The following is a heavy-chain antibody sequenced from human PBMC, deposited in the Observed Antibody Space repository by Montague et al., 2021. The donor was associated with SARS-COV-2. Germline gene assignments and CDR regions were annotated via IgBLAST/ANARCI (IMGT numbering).Heavy chain of an antibody. D-gene: IGHD6-19*01. V-gene: IGHV4-4*07. J-gene: IGHJ4*02. CDR3: ARGGHPTTAGWYFFDS. Sequence: SETLSLTCTVSGGSINYYYWHWLRQSAGKGLEWIGRIYSSGNTNSNPSLESRVIMSVDSSQNQFSLKLNSVTAADTAVYYCARGGHPTTAGWYFFDSWGQGALVTVSS. CDR2: IYSSGNT. CDR1: GGSINYYY.